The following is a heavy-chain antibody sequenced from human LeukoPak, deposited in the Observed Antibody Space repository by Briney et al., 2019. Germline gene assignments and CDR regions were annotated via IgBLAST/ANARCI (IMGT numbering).Heavy chain of an antibody. Sequence: SETLSLTCTVSGGSISSGGYYWSWIRQHPGKGLEWIGYIYYSGSTYYNPSLKSRVTISVDTSKNQFSLKLSSVTAADTAVYYCARGPGSAGLPFDYWGQGTLVTVSS. J-gene: IGHJ4*02. CDR2: IYYSGST. V-gene: IGHV4-31*03. CDR3: ARGPGSAGLPFDY. CDR1: GGSISSGGYY. D-gene: IGHD3-10*01.